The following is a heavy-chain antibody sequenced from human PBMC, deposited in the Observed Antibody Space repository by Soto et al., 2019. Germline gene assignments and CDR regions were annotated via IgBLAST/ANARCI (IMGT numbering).Heavy chain of an antibody. CDR2: ISGSGGST. J-gene: IGHJ6*02. Sequence: GGSLRLSCAASGFTFSSYAMSWVRQAPGKGLEWVSAISGSGGSTYYADSVKGRFTISRDNSKNTLYMQMNSLRAEDTAVYYCAKVLSGPASGGMDVWGQGTTVTVSS. D-gene: IGHD2-15*01. CDR1: GFTFSSYA. V-gene: IGHV3-23*01. CDR3: AKVLSGPASGGMDV.